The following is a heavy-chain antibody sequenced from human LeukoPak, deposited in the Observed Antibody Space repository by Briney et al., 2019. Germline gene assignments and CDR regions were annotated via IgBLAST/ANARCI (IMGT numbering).Heavy chain of an antibody. CDR3: ARGHNWKPNWFDP. CDR2: IYTSGST. CDR1: GGSISSGSYY. J-gene: IGHJ5*02. Sequence: PSQTLSLTCTVSGGSISSGSYYWSSIRQPAGKGLEWIGRIYTSGSTNYNPSLKSRVTTSVDTSKNQFSLKLSSVTAADTAVYYCARGHNWKPNWFDPWGQGTLVTVSS. V-gene: IGHV4-61*02. D-gene: IGHD1-1*01.